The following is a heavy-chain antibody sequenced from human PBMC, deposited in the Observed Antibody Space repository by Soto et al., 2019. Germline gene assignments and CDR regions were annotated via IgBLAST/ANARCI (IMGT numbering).Heavy chain of an antibody. CDR1: GFTFSAYA. Sequence: QVQLVESGGGVVQPGQSLRLSCAASGFTFSAYAMHWVRQDPGKGLEWVTAISFDGSNKYYADSVKDRCTISRDNSKNALYVQMDSLSADDTAVYYCGRDRRCLSGYNLGFVYWGQGTLVTVAS. V-gene: IGHV3-30-3*01. J-gene: IGHJ4*02. D-gene: IGHD5-12*01. CDR3: GRDRRCLSGYNLGFVY. CDR2: ISFDGSNK.